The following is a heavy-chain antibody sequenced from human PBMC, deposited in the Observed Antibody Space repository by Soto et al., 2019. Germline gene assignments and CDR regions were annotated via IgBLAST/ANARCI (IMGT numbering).Heavy chain of an antibody. D-gene: IGHD3-3*01. CDR2: ISGSGGST. J-gene: IGHJ6*03. Sequence: GGSLRLSCAASGFTSSSYVMSWVRQAPGKGLEWVSAISGSGGSTYYADSVKGRFTISRDNSKNTLYLQMNSLRAEDTAVYYCPKGFPHYVFWSGYSRERDYYSSMAAWGKGPTAPAP. V-gene: IGHV3-23*01. CDR3: PKGFPHYVFWSGYSRERDYYSSMAA. CDR1: GFTSSSYV.